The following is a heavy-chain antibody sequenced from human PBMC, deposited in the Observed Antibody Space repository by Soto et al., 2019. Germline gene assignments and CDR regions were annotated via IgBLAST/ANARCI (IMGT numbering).Heavy chain of an antibody. CDR1: GYPFSYFW. Sequence: GESLKISCEGSGYPFSYFWIAWVRQMPGKGLEWMGRIDPSDSYTNYSPSFQGHVTISADKSISTAYLQWSSLKASDTAMYYCARHYRFGELTNYYYGMDVWGQGTTVTVSS. CDR2: IDPSDSYT. D-gene: IGHD3-10*01. CDR3: ARHYRFGELTNYYYGMDV. V-gene: IGHV5-10-1*01. J-gene: IGHJ6*02.